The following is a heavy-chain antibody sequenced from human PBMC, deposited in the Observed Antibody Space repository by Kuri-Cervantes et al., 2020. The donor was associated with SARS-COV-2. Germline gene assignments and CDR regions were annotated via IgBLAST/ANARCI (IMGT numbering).Heavy chain of an antibody. CDR2: INHNSGDT. CDR1: GYTLTGYH. Sequence: ASVKVSCKASGYTLTGYHMHWVRQAPGQGLEWMGWINHNSGDTNYAQKVQGRVTMNRDTSISTAYMELSRLRSDDTAVYYCATPRYCSGGSCYGLFDYWGQGTLVTVSS. V-gene: IGHV1-2*02. J-gene: IGHJ4*02. D-gene: IGHD2-15*01. CDR3: ATPRYCSGGSCYGLFDY.